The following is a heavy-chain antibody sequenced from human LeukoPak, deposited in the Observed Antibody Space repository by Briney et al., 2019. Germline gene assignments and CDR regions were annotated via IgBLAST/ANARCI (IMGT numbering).Heavy chain of an antibody. Sequence: ASVKVSCKASGYTFTNYGLSWVRQAPGQGLEWMGWISTYNGKANYVEKLQGRVTMTTDTSTSTAYMEMRSLRSDDTAVYYCAKGSGWEPFDYWGQGTLVTVSS. CDR1: GYTFTNYG. J-gene: IGHJ4*02. CDR3: AKGSGWEPFDY. D-gene: IGHD6-19*01. V-gene: IGHV1-18*01. CDR2: ISTYNGKA.